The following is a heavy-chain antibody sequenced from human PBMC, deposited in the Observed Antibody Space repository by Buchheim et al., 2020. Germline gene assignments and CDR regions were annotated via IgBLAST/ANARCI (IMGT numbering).Heavy chain of an antibody. V-gene: IGHV3-23*01. CDR1: GFTFSNYA. Sequence: EVQLLESGGGLVQPGGSLTLSCAVSGFTFSNYAMNWVRQAPGKGLHWVSSISYGGVGTYYADSVKGRFTISRDNSKNTLYLQMNSLRAEDTAVYYCARADSTIFGVVPPWGQGTL. J-gene: IGHJ5*02. D-gene: IGHD3-3*01. CDR3: ARADSTIFGVVPP. CDR2: ISYGGVGT.